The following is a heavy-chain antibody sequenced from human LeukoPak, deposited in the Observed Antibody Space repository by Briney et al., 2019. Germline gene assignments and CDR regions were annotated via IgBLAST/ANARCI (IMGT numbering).Heavy chain of an antibody. CDR3: AKRDHKTTVPTRAIGY. CDR2: ISYDGSNK. D-gene: IGHD4-17*01. J-gene: IGHJ4*02. CDR1: GFTFSSYG. V-gene: IGHV3-30*18. Sequence: PGGSLRLSCAASGFTFSSYGMHWVRRAPGKRLEWVAVISYDGSNKYYADSVKGRFTISRDNSKNTLYLQMNSLRAEDTAVYYCAKRDHKTTVPTRAIGYWGQGTLVTVSS.